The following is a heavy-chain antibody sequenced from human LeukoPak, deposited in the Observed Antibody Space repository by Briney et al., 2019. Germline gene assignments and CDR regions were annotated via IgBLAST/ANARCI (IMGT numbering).Heavy chain of an antibody. Sequence: GGSLRLSCAASGFTFSSYGMHWVRQAPGKGLEWVAFIRYDGSNKYYADSVKGRFTISRDNSKNTLYLQMNSLRAEDTAVYYCATLNSGSYYFDYWGQGTLVTVSS. V-gene: IGHV3-30*02. D-gene: IGHD1-26*01. J-gene: IGHJ4*02. CDR2: IRYDGSNK. CDR3: ATLNSGSYYFDY. CDR1: GFTFSSYG.